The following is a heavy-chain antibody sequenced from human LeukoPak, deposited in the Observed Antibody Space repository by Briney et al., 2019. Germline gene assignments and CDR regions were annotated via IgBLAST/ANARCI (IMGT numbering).Heavy chain of an antibody. Sequence: SETLSLTCTVSGGFISSGEDYWSWIRQPPGKGLEWIGYIYYSGSTYYNPSLKSRVTISVDTSNNQFSLKLSSVTAVDTSVYYCARESGGKKWLYAYFDYWGQGTMVTVSS. J-gene: IGHJ4*02. CDR2: IYYSGST. V-gene: IGHV4-30-4*08. D-gene: IGHD3-22*01. CDR1: GGFISSGEDY. CDR3: ARESGGKKWLYAYFDY.